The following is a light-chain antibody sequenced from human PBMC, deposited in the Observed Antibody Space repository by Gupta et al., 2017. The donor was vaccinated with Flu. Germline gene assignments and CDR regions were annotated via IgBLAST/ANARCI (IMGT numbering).Light chain of an antibody. CDR1: QSISSW. V-gene: IGKV1-5*03. J-gene: IGKJ1*01. CDR3: QQDYSYWWR. Sequence: DIQMTQSPSTLSASVGDRVTITCRASQSISSWLAWYQQKPGKAPKLLIYKASSLESGVPSRFSGSGSGTEFTLTIISLQPDDFATYYCQQDYSYWWRFGQGTKVEIK. CDR2: KAS.